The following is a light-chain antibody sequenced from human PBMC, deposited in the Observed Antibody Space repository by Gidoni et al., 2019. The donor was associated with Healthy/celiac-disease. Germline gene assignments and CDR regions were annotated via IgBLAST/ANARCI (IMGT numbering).Light chain of an antibody. CDR3: QQYINWPPWT. Sequence: EIVLTQSPATLSVSPGESATLSCRASQSVSSNLAWYQQKPGQAPRLLIYGASTRATGIPARFSGSGSGTEFTLTISSLQSEDFAVYYCQQYINWPPWTFGQGTKVEIK. CDR1: QSVSSN. CDR2: GAS. J-gene: IGKJ1*01. V-gene: IGKV3-15*01.